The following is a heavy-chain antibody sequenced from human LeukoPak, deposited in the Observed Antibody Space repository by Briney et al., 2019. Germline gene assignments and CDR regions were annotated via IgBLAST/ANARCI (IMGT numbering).Heavy chain of an antibody. J-gene: IGHJ3*02. CDR1: GFTFRDYT. Sequence: GGSLRLSCEASGFTFRDYTMNWVRQAPGQGLEWVSSITGSGNYIYYADSVKDRFTISRDNAKNSLYLQMNSLRAEDTAVYYCARPFRRGENAFDIWGQGTMVTVSS. V-gene: IGHV3-21*01. CDR3: ARPFRRGENAFDI. CDR2: ITGSGNYI.